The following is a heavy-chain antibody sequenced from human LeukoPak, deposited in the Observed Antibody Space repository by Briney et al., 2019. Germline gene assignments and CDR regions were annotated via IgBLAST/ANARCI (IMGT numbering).Heavy chain of an antibody. CDR1: GFTFSSSA. Sequence: GGSLRLSCAASGFTFSSSAMSWVRQAPGKGLEWVSAISGSGGSTYYADSVKGRFTISRDNAKNSLYLQMNSLRADDTAVYYCAREVYCSGGSCYSGARFDYWGQGTLVTVSS. V-gene: IGHV3-23*01. D-gene: IGHD2-15*01. J-gene: IGHJ4*02. CDR2: ISGSGGST. CDR3: AREVYCSGGSCYSGARFDY.